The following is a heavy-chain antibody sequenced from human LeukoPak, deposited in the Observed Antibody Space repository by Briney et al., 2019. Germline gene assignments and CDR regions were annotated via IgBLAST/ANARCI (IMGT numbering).Heavy chain of an antibody. CDR1: GFTFSTYE. V-gene: IGHV3-48*03. CDR3: ARLRVAGTDYDY. Sequence: GGSLRLSCAASGFTFSTYEMNWVRQAPGKGLEWVSYISSSGSTMYYADSVKGRFTISRDNAKSSLYLQMNSLRAEDTAVYSCARLRVAGTDYDYWGQGTLVTVSS. D-gene: IGHD6-19*01. J-gene: IGHJ4*02. CDR2: ISSSGSTM.